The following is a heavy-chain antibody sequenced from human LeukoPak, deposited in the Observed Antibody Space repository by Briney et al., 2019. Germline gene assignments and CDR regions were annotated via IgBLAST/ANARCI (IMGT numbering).Heavy chain of an antibody. CDR2: IIPIFGTA. J-gene: IGHJ6*03. CDR3: ARVGYSSGWYAYYYYMDV. D-gene: IGHD6-19*01. CDR1: GGTFSSCA. Sequence: GASVKVSCKASGGTFSSCAISWVRQAPGQGLEWMGGIIPIFGTANYAQKFQGRVTITADKSTSTAYMELSSLRSEDTAVYYCARVGYSSGWYAYYYYMDVWGKGTTVTVSS. V-gene: IGHV1-69*06.